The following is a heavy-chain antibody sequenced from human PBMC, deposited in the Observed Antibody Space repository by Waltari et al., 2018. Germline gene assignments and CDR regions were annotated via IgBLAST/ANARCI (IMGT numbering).Heavy chain of an antibody. V-gene: IGHV6-1*01. D-gene: IGHD1-26*01. CDR3: ARARVGAFDI. CDR1: GDSVSSNSAA. CDR2: TYYRANGYN. J-gene: IGHJ3*02. Sequence: QVQLHQSGPGLVKPSQTLSLTCAISGDSVSSNSAAWNWIRQSLSRGLEWLGRTYYRANGYNDYALSVKSRITINPDTSKNQFSLQLNSVTPEDTAIYYCARARVGAFDIWGQGTMVTVSS.